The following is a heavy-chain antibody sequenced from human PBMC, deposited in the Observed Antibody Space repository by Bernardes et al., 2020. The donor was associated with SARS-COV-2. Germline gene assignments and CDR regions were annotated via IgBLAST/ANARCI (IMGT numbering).Heavy chain of an antibody. J-gene: IGHJ5*02. D-gene: IGHD6-6*01. CDR1: GFTFSSYS. CDR3: ARESIAARRGFDP. Sequence: GWSLRRSCTASGFTFSSYSMNWVRQAPGKWLEWVSYISSSSIATDYADSVKGRFTISRDYAKNSLYLQMNSLRDEDTAVYYCARESIAARRGFDPWGQGTLVTVSS. V-gene: IGHV3-48*02. CDR2: ISSSSIAT.